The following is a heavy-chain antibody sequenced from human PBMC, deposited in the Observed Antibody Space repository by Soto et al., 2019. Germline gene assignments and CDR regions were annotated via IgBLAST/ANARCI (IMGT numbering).Heavy chain of an antibody. V-gene: IGHV4-59*12. CDR2: IYYSGST. J-gene: IGHJ6*03. Sequence: SETLSLTCTVSGGSISSYYWSWIRQPPGKGLEWIGYIYYSGSTNYNPSLKSRVTISVDTSKNQFSLKLSSVTAADTAVYYCARELDARPYMDFWGKGTTVTVSS. D-gene: IGHD6-6*01. CDR3: ARELDARPYMDF. CDR1: GGSISSYY.